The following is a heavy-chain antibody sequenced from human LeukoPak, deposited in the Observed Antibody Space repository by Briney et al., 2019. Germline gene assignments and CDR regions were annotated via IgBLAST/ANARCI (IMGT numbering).Heavy chain of an antibody. V-gene: IGHV1-46*01. CDR3: ARDLESSGWYNWFDH. Sequence: ASVKVSCKASGYTFTSYYMHWVRQAPGQGLEWMGISNPSGGSTSYAQKFQGRVTMTRDTSTSTVYMELSSLRSEDTAVYYCARDLESSGWYNWFDHWGQGTLVTVSS. D-gene: IGHD6-19*01. CDR1: GYTFTSYY. J-gene: IGHJ5*02. CDR2: SNPSGGST.